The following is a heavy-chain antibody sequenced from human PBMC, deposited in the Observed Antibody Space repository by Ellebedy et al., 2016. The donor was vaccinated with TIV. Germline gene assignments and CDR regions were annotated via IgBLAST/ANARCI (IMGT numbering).Heavy chain of an antibody. Sequence: GESLKISCVASGFPFSGYSMSCVRQARGKRLEWVATIKQDGGEKFYVDSVKGRFTISRDNAKNSVYLQMDSVRGEDTAVYYSARGWWDYGAWGQGTQVTVSS. J-gene: IGHJ5*02. CDR3: ARGWWDYGA. CDR1: GFPFSGYS. D-gene: IGHD4/OR15-4a*01. CDR2: IKQDGGEK. V-gene: IGHV3-7*01.